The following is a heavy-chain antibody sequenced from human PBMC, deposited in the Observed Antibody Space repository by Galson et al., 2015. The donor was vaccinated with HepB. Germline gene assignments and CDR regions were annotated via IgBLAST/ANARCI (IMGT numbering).Heavy chain of an antibody. CDR2: IYSGGST. J-gene: IGHJ6*02. D-gene: IGHD6-25*01. CDR3: ARGTYSSEVLSAYGMDV. V-gene: IGHV3-66*01. Sequence: SLRLSCAASGFTVSSNYMSWVRQAPGKGLEWVSVIYSGGSTYYADSVKGRFTISRDNSKNTLYLQMNSLRAEDTAVYYCARGTYSSEVLSAYGMDVWGQGTTVTVSS. CDR1: GFTVSSNY.